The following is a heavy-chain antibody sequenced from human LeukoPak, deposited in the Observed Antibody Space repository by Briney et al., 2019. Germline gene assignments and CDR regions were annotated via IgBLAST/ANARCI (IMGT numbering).Heavy chain of an antibody. CDR1: GGSISSGDYY. CDR3: ARQGDLYYYYGMDV. V-gene: IGHV4-30-4*01. CDR2: IYYSGST. D-gene: IGHD1-26*01. J-gene: IGHJ6*02. Sequence: PSETLSLTCTVSGGSISSGDYYWSWIRQPPGKGLEWIGYIYYSGSTHYNPSLKSRVTISVDTSKNQFSLKLSSVTAADTAVYYCARQGDLYYYYGMDVWGQGTMVTVSS.